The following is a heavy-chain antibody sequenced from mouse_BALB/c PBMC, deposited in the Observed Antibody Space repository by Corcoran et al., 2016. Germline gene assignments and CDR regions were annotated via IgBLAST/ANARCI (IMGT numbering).Heavy chain of an antibody. CDR1: GYTFTDYN. Sequence: IQLVQSGPELKKPGETVKISCKASGYTFTDYNMDWVKQSHGKSLEWIGDINPNNGGTIYNQKFKGKATLTVDKSSSTAYMELRSLTSEDTAVYYCARSPYYYGSSSYAMDYWGQGTSVTVSS. V-gene: IGHV1-18*01. CDR2: INPNNGGT. CDR3: ARSPYYYGSSSYAMDY. D-gene: IGHD1-1*01. J-gene: IGHJ4*01.